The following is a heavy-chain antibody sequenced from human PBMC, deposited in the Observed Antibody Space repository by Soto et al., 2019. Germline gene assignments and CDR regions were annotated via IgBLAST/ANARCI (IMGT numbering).Heavy chain of an antibody. CDR2: ISGSGGST. V-gene: IGHV3-23*01. CDR3: AKVNWYYYDSSGYYYFDY. D-gene: IGHD3-22*01. Sequence: GSLRLSCAASGFTFSSYAMSWVRQAPGEGLEVVSAISGSGGSTYYADSVKGRFTISRDNSKNTLYLQMNSLRAEDTAVYYCAKVNWYYYDSSGYYYFDYWGQGTLVTVSS. CDR1: GFTFSSYA. J-gene: IGHJ4*02.